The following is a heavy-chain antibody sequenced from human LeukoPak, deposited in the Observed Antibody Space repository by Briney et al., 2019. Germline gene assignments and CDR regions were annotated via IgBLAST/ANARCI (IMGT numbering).Heavy chain of an antibody. D-gene: IGHD2-2*02. CDR1: GYTFTGYY. V-gene: IGHV1-2*02. Sequence: ASVKVSCKASGYTFTGYYMHWVRQAPGQGLEWMRWINPNSGGTNYAQKFQGRVTMTRDTSISTAYMELSRLRSDDTAVYYCARPLAFPYCSSTSCYKNRGAFDIWGQGTMVTVSS. CDR3: ARPLAFPYCSSTSCYKNRGAFDI. J-gene: IGHJ3*02. CDR2: INPNSGGT.